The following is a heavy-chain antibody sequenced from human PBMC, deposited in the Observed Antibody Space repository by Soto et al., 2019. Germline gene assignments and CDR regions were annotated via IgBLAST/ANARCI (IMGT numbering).Heavy chain of an antibody. CDR2: IYYSGGT. D-gene: IGHD3-10*01. V-gene: IGHV4-30-4*02. Sequence: SETLSLTCTVSGGSISSGDYYWGWIRQPPGKGLEWIGYIYYSGGTYYNPSLKSRVTISVDTSINQVVLTMTNLGPVDTATYYCTRDSYGSGYGMDVWGQGTTVTV. CDR1: GGSISSGDYY. J-gene: IGHJ6*02. CDR3: TRDSYGSGYGMDV.